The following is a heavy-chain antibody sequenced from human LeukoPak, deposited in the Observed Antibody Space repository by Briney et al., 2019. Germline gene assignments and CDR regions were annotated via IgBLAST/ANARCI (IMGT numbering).Heavy chain of an antibody. CDR3: ARDHRWGFDY. D-gene: IGHD7-27*01. V-gene: IGHV3-48*01. CDR1: GFTFSTYS. Sequence: GGSLRLSCAVSGFTFSTYSVNWVRQAPGKWLEWVSYIRSSSSTIWYADSVKGRFTISSDNAKSSLYLEMNSLRAEDTAVYFCARDHRWGFDYWGQGTLVTVSS. CDR2: IRSSSSTI. J-gene: IGHJ4*02.